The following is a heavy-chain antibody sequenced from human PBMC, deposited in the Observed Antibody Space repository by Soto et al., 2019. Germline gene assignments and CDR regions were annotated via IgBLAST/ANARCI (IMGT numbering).Heavy chain of an antibody. V-gene: IGHV2-70*01. CDR1: GFSLSTSGMC. CDR2: IDWDDDK. CDR3: ARTTYYYDSSGLHYFDY. D-gene: IGHD3-22*01. Sequence: SGPTLVNPTQTLTLTCTFSGFSLSTSGMCVSWIRQPPGKALEWLALIDWDDDKYYSTSLKTRLTISKDTSKNQVVLTMTNMDPVDTATYYCARTTYYYDSSGLHYFDYWGQGTLVTVSS. J-gene: IGHJ4*02.